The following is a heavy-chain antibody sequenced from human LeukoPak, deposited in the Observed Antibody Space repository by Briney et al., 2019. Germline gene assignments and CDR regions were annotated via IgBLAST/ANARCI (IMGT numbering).Heavy chain of an antibody. Sequence: GGSLRLSCAASGFTIGPYAMYWVRQGPGRGLEWVSVIKADGSGTFADSVRGRFTNSRDNSKNSLYLQMNSLTSEDTALYYCATWAFYHNLDVWGQGTTVIVSS. CDR2: IKADGSGT. CDR3: ATWAFYHNLDV. CDR1: GFTIGPYA. J-gene: IGHJ6*02. V-gene: IGHV3-43*02. D-gene: IGHD2/OR15-2a*01.